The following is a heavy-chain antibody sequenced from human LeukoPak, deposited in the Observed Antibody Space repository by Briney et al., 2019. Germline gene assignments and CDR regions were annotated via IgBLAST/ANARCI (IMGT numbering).Heavy chain of an antibody. CDR3: ARKALYSGYDSNYMDV. Sequence: GGSLRLSCAASGLTFSSYSMNWVRQAPRKGLEWVSSISSSSSYIYYADSVEGRFTISRDNVKNSLYLQMNSLSAEDTAVYYCARKALYSGYDSNYMDVWGKGTTVTVSS. CDR2: ISSSSSYI. J-gene: IGHJ6*03. V-gene: IGHV3-21*01. CDR1: GLTFSSYS. D-gene: IGHD5-12*01.